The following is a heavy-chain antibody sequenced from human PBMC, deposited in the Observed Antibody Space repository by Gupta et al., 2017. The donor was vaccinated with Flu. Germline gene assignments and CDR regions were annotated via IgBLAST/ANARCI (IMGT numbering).Heavy chain of an antibody. CDR1: GGSISSSSYY. J-gene: IGHJ6*04. CDR3: AGLGGGIQLWFGRNMDV. D-gene: IGHD5-18*01. Sequence: QLQLQESGPGLVKPSETLSLTCTVSGGSISSSSYYWGWIRPPPGKGLEWIGSIYYSGSTYYNPSLKGRVTNSVDTSKNQFSRKLGFGPAADTAVYYGAGLGGGIQLWFGRNMDVWGKGTTVTVSS. CDR2: IYYSGST. V-gene: IGHV4-39*01.